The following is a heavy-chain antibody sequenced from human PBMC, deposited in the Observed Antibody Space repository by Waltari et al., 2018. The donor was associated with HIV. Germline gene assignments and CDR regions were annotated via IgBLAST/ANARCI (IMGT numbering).Heavy chain of an antibody. CDR1: RFPLSIYW. CDR2: IKQNGSEK. J-gene: IGHJ5*02. CDR3: AKYSGSYWGAHNWFDP. V-gene: IGHV3-7*01. Sequence: EVQLVESGGGLVQPGGSLRLSCSASRFPLSIYWLTWLRQAPWEERERGVNIKQNGSEKDYADAGRGRCTSSRDNTKKDMYLQMNRLGAEDTAVYYCAKYSGSYWGAHNWFDPGGQGTLVIVSS. D-gene: IGHD1-26*01.